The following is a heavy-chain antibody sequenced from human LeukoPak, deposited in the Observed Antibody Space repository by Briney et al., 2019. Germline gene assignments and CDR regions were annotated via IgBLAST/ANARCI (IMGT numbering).Heavy chain of an antibody. D-gene: IGHD3-22*01. CDR2: INPSGSST. CDR3: ATIDGHYDSSGY. J-gene: IGHJ4*02. CDR1: GYSFTSHY. V-gene: IGHV1-46*01. Sequence: ASVEVSCKASGYSFTSHYMHWVRQAPGQGLEWLGLINPSGSSTLYAQKFQGRVTMTRDMSTTTDYMELSSLRSEDTAVYYCATIDGHYDSSGYWGQGTLVIVSS.